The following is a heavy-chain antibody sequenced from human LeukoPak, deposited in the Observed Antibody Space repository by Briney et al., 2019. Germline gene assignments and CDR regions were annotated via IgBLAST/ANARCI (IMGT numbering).Heavy chain of an antibody. CDR1: GGSISSGGYS. V-gene: IGHV4-61*08. J-gene: IGHJ4*02. CDR2: IYYSGST. Sequence: SETLSLTCAVSGGSISSGGYSWSWIRQPPGKGLEWIGYIYYSGSTNYNPSLKSRVTISVDTSKNQFSLKLSSVTAADTAVYYCARGQKEIDYWGQGTLVTVSS. CDR3: ARGQKEIDY.